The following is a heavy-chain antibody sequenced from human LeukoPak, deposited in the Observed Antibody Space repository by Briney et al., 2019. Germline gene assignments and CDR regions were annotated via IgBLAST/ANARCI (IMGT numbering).Heavy chain of an antibody. V-gene: IGHV4-34*01. CDR2: INRDGST. J-gene: IGHJ4*02. CDR1: GGPFNDYY. D-gene: IGHD5-12*01. CDR3: ARRGMWIQWNFDL. Sequence: SETLSLTCAVEGGPFNDYYWSWIRQSPGKGLEWIGEINRDGSTNYNPSLESRLSMSVDTARKHVSLKMRSVTAADTAVYFCARRGMWIQWNFDLWGQGALVTVSS.